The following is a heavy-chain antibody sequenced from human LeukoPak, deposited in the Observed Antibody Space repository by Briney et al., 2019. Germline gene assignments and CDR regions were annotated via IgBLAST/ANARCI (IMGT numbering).Heavy chain of an antibody. CDR3: ATEGGTVTTLYYLDH. V-gene: IGHV1-69*06. Sequence: SVKVSCKASGYTFTSYDINWVRQAPGQGLEWIGGIIPTSGTTNYTQNFQATDTISADKTTRTPYMELRTLRSEDTATYVCATEGGTVTTLYYLDHWGQGTLVIVSS. CDR1: GYTFTSYD. J-gene: IGHJ4*02. D-gene: IGHD4-17*01. CDR2: IIPTSGTT.